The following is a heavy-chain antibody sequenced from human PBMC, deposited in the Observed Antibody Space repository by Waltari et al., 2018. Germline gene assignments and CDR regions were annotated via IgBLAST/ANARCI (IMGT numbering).Heavy chain of an antibody. CDR2: ISSSSRHM. V-gene: IGHV3-21*01. CDR3: ATAGGPTYYYYYMAV. D-gene: IGHD3-10*01. Sequence: EVQLVESGGGLVKPGGSLRISCATSGFAFSNYSMNWVRQAPGKGLEWISSISSSSRHMFYADSVKGRFTISRDNAKNSLHLQMNSLRAEDTAVYYCATAGGPTYYYYYMAVWGKGTTVTISS. J-gene: IGHJ6*03. CDR1: GFAFSNYS.